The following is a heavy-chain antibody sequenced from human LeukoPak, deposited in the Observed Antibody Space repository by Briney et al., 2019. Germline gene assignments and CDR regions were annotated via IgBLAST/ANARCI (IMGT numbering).Heavy chain of an antibody. J-gene: IGHJ4*02. CDR2: INQSGST. CDR3: ARLARAMVRGVISYYFDY. V-gene: IGHV4-34*01. CDR1: GGSFSGYY. Sequence: SETLSLTCAVYGGSFSGYYGSWIRQPPGKGLEWIGEINQSGSTNYNTSLKRRVTISVDTSKNQFSLKLSAVTAADTAVYYCARLARAMVRGVISYYFDYWGQGTLVTVSS. D-gene: IGHD3-10*01.